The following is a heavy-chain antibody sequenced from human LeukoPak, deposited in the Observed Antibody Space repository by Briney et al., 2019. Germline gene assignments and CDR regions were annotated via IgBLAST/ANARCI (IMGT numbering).Heavy chain of an antibody. CDR2: MNPNSGNT. CDR3: ARGGLRDILTAYYYYYGMDV. Sequence: ASVKVSCKASGYTFTSYDINWVRQATGQGLEWMGWMNPNSGNTGYAQKLQGRVTMTRNTAISTAYMDLSSLRSEDTAVYYCARGGLRDILTAYYYYYGMDVWGQGTTVTVSS. V-gene: IGHV1-8*01. D-gene: IGHD3-9*01. J-gene: IGHJ6*02. CDR1: GYTFTSYD.